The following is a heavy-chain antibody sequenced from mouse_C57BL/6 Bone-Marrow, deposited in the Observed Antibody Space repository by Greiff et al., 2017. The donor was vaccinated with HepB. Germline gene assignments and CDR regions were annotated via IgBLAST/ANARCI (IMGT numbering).Heavy chain of an antibody. Sequence: EVQVVESGGGLVQPGGSMKLSCAASGFTFSDAWMDWVRQSPEKGLEWVAEIRNKANNHATYYAESVKGRFTISRDDSKSSVYLQMKSLRAEDPGIYYCTRGGGNYTDYWGQGTSVTVSS. J-gene: IGHJ4*01. CDR3: TRGGGNYTDY. CDR2: IRNKANNHAT. D-gene: IGHD2-1*01. V-gene: IGHV6-6*01. CDR1: GFTFSDAW.